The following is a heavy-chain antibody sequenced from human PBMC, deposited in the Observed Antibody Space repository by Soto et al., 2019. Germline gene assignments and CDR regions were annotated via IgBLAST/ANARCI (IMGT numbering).Heavy chain of an antibody. CDR1: GFTFTNYG. D-gene: IGHD3-3*01. V-gene: IGHV3-30*18. J-gene: IGHJ6*02. Sequence: ESGGGVVQPGRSLRLSCAASGFTFTNYGMHWVRQAPGKGLEWVAVISYDGSNKYYADSVKGRFTISRDNSKNTLFLQMNSLRVEDTAVYYCAKKLLRFFPGGYGMDVWGQGTTVTVSS. CDR2: ISYDGSNK. CDR3: AKKLLRFFPGGYGMDV.